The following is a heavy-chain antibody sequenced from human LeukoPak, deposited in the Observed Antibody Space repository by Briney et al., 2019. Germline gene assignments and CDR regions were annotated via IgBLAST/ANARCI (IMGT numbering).Heavy chain of an antibody. Sequence: GGSLRLSCAASGLPFSSYWMSWVRQAPGKGLEWVANIKQDGGEKYYVDSVKGRFTISRDNAKNSLYLQMNSLRVEDTAVYYCARDYGGHPYGAFDIWGRGTMVTVSS. CDR1: GLPFSSYW. CDR2: IKQDGGEK. V-gene: IGHV3-7*01. J-gene: IGHJ3*02. CDR3: ARDYGGHPYGAFDI. D-gene: IGHD4/OR15-4a*01.